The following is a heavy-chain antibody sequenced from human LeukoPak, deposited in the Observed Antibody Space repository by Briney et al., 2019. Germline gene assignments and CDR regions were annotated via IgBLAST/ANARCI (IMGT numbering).Heavy chain of an antibody. J-gene: IGHJ6*03. CDR3: ARVDYGDYVWFPNHYYYHYMDV. CDR1: GFTFSSYG. D-gene: IGHD4-17*01. CDR2: INWNGGST. V-gene: IGHV3-20*04. Sequence: GGSLRLSCAASGFTFSSYGMHWVRQAPGKGLEWVSGINWNGGSTGYADSVKGRFTISRDNAKNSLYLQMNSLRAEDTALYYCARVDYGDYVWFPNHYYYHYMDVWGKGTTVTVSS.